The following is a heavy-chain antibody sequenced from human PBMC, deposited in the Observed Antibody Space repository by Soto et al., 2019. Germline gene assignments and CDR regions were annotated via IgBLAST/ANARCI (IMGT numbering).Heavy chain of an antibody. D-gene: IGHD3-16*01. CDR1: GGSISSSSYY. J-gene: IGHJ4*02. V-gene: IGHV4-39*01. CDR2: IYYSGST. Sequence: PSETLSLTCTVSGGSISSSSYYWGWIRQPPGKGLEWIGSIYYSGSTYHNPSLKSRITISVDTSKNQFSLHLTSVTAADTAVYYCARHGLTAYMVYYFDYWGQGTLVTVSS. CDR3: ARHGLTAYMVYYFDY.